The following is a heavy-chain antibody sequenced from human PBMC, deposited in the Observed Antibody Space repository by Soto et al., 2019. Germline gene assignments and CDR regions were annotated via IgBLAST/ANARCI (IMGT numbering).Heavy chain of an antibody. Sequence: QVTLKESGPVLVEPTETLTLTCSVSGFSLSKARMGVTWIRRPPGKALEWLAHIFWNDERSYNTSLKSRLTISRDTSKGPVVLTMTNVDPVDTGTYFCARALREGFTIYYFDSWGQGTLVTVSS. CDR1: GFSLSKARMG. CDR2: IFWNDER. D-gene: IGHD1-26*01. V-gene: IGHV2-26*01. CDR3: ARALREGFTIYYFDS. J-gene: IGHJ4*02.